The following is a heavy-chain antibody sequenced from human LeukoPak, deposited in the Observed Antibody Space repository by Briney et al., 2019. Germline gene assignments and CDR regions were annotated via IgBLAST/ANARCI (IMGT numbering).Heavy chain of an antibody. CDR1: GFTFSSYG. CDR2: ISGSGGST. J-gene: IGHJ4*02. D-gene: IGHD2-2*01. V-gene: IGHV3-23*01. CDR3: AKDICSSTSCYGY. Sequence: PGGSLRLSCAASGFTFSSYGMSWVRQAPGKGLEWVSAISGSGGSTYYADSVKGRFTISRDNSKNTLYLQMNSLRAEDTAVYYCAKDICSSTSCYGYWGQGTLVTVSS.